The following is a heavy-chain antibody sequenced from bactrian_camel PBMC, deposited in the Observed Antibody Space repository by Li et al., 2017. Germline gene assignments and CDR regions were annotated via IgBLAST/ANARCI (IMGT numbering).Heavy chain of an antibody. J-gene: IGHJ6*01. Sequence: HVQLVESGGGSVEAGESLRLSCVGSDFSRYYMMWVRQAPGKGLEWVSSIYSDGSNTYYADSVKGRFTISRDNAANTMYLQMDSLKPEDTAVYYCVREYDIFDRYYSFGYWGQGTQVTVS. CDR2: IYSDGSNT. V-gene: IGHV3-2*01. CDR1: DFSRYY. D-gene: IGHD3*01. CDR3: VREYDIFDRYYSFGY.